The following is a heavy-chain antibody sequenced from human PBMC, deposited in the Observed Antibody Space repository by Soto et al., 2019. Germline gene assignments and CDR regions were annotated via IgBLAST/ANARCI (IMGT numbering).Heavy chain of an antibody. CDR1: GFPLSDYW. CDR3: ARADMTLAQYSYFMDV. V-gene: IGHV3-74*01. J-gene: IGHJ6*03. D-gene: IGHD2-15*01. CDR2: INSDGSSR. Sequence: EVQLVESGGGLVQPGGSLRLSCTASGFPLSDYWMHWVRQAPGKGLVWVSCINSDGSSRTYADPVKGRFTISRDKAQNTAYLQMNSLGADDTGAYYCARADMTLAQYSYFMDVWGKGTTVTVAS.